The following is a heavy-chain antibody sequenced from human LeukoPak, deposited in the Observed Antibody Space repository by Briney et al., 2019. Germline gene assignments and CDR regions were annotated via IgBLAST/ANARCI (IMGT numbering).Heavy chain of an antibody. D-gene: IGHD2-8*02. CDR3: ARHDIVLVVYAMKDNWFDP. J-gene: IGHJ5*02. V-gene: IGHV4-39*01. Sequence: SETLSLTCTVSGGSISSSSYYWGWIRQPPGKGLEWIGSIYYSGSTYYNPSLKSRVTISVDTSKNQFSLKLSSVTAADTAVYYCARHDIVLVVYAMKDNWFDPWGQGTLVTVSS. CDR2: IYYSGST. CDR1: GGSISSSSYY.